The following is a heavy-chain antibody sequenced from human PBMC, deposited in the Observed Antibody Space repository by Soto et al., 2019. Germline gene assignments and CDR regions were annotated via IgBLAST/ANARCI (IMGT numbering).Heavy chain of an antibody. CDR3: ARDLLLLTGTNWFDP. V-gene: IGHV4-4*02. D-gene: IGHD1-7*01. CDR2: IYHSGST. J-gene: IGHJ5*02. Sequence: QVQLQESGPGLVKPSGTLSLTCAVSGGSISSSNWWSWVRQPPGKGLEWIGEIYHSGSTNYNPSLKRRVTISVDKSKNQFSLKLSSVTAADTAVYYCARDLLLLTGTNWFDPWGQGTLVTVSS. CDR1: GGSISSSNW.